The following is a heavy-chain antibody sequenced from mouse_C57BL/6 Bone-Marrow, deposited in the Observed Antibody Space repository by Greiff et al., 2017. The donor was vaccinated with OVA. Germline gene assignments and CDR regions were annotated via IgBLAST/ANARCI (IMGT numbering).Heavy chain of an antibody. CDR3: ARHLYDCGLYWYFDV. V-gene: IGHV1-75*01. Sequence: QVQLQQSGPELVKPGASVKISCKASGYTFTDYYITWVKQRPGQGLEWIGWIFPGSGSTYYNEKFKGKATLTVDKSSSTAYMLLSSLTSEDSAVYCCARHLYDCGLYWYFDVWGTGTTVTVSS. J-gene: IGHJ1*03. CDR1: GYTFTDYY. CDR2: IFPGSGST. D-gene: IGHD2-3*01.